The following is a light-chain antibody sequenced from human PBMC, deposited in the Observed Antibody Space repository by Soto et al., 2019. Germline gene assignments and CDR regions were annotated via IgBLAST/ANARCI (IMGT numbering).Light chain of an antibody. Sequence: NFMLTQPHSVSESPGKTVTVSCTRSRGSIATNYVQWYQQRPGSSPTIVIYEDNQRPSGVPDRFSGSIDSSSNSASLTISGLKTEDEADYYCQSYDSSSQVFGTGTKVTVL. J-gene: IGLJ1*01. CDR2: EDN. CDR1: RGSIATNY. CDR3: QSYDSSSQV. V-gene: IGLV6-57*01.